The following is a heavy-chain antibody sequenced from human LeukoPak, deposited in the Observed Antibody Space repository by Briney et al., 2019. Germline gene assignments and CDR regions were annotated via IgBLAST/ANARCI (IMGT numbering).Heavy chain of an antibody. Sequence: SETLSLTCTVSGGSISGHYWSWIRQPPGKGLEWIGYIYYSGSTNYNPSLKSRVTISVDTSKNQFSLKLSSVTAADTAVYYCARDPHRDGYNDWGQGTLVTVSS. D-gene: IGHD5-24*01. CDR2: IYYSGST. CDR1: GGSISGHY. J-gene: IGHJ4*02. V-gene: IGHV4-59*11. CDR3: ARDPHRDGYND.